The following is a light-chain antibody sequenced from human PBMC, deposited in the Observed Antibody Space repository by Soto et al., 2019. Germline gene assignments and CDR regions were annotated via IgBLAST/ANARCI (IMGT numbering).Light chain of an antibody. CDR2: SAS. CDR3: QQSDRMPLT. CDR1: QTISRY. V-gene: IGKV1-39*01. Sequence: DLQMTQSPSSLSASVGDRVTITCRASQTISRYLNWYQQKPGKAPVLLIYSASSLQIGVPSRFSASRSGTDFTPTISSLQPEDSATYYCQQSDRMPLTFGQGTKVDIK. J-gene: IGKJ1*01.